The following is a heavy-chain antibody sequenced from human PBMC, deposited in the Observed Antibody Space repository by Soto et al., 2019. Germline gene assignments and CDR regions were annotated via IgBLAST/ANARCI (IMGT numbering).Heavy chain of an antibody. D-gene: IGHD5-18*01. CDR1: GGTFSSYA. CDR3: ASGQLWLQLDH. CDR2: IIPIFGTA. J-gene: IGHJ4*02. V-gene: IGHV1-69*13. Sequence: GASVKVSCKASGGTFSSYAISWVRQAPGQGLEWMGGIIPIFGTANYAQKFQGRVTITADESTSTAYMELSSLRSEDTAVYYCASGQLWLQLDHWGQGTLVTVSS.